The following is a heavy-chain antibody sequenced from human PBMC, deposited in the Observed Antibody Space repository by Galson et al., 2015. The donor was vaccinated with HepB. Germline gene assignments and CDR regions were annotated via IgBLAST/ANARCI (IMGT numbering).Heavy chain of an antibody. CDR2: ISSSGITI. V-gene: IGHV3-48*02. CDR3: ARDTGSNYLPLDS. J-gene: IGHJ4*02. CDR1: GFAFSTYS. Sequence: SLRLSCAASGFAFSTYSMNWVRQAPGKGLEWVSYISSSGITIHYADSVKGRFIVSRDNAKNSLYLQMNSLRDEDTALYYCARDTGSNYLPLDSWGQGTLVTASS. D-gene: IGHD4-11*01.